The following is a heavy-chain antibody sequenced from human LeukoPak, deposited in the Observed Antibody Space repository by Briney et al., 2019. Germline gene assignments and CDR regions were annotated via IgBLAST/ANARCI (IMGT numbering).Heavy chain of an antibody. J-gene: IGHJ4*02. CDR2: MNPNSGNT. CDR1: GYTFTSYD. D-gene: IGHD3-10*01. V-gene: IGHV1-8*01. CDR3: ARRRSGSYERWDY. Sequence: ASVKVSCKASGYTFTSYDINWVRQATGQGLEWMGWMNPNSGNTGYAQKFQGRVTMTRNTSISTAYMELNSLRSEDTAMYYCARRRSGSYERWDYWGQGTLVTVSS.